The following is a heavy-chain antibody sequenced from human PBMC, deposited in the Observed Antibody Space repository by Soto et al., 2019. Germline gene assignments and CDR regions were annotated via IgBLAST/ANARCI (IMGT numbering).Heavy chain of an antibody. CDR2: ISSSSSTI. V-gene: IGHV3-48*02. CDR1: GFTFSSYS. J-gene: IGHJ4*02. Sequence: EVQLVESGGGLVQPGGSLRLSCEASGFTFSSYSMNWVRQAPGKGLEWVSYISSSSSTIYYADSVKGRFTISRDNAKNSLYLQMNSLRDEDTAVYYCARVFYSVAGTGGLDYWGQGTLVTVSS. CDR3: ARVFYSVAGTGGLDY. D-gene: IGHD6-19*01.